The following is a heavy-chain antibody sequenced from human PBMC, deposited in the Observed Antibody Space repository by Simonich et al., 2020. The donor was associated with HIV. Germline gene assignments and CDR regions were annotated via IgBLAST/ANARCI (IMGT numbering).Heavy chain of an antibody. D-gene: IGHD6-19*01. CDR2: ISSSGSTI. V-gene: IGHV3-11*01. J-gene: IGHJ2*01. Sequence: QVQLVESGGGLVKPGGSLRLSCAASGFTFSDYYMNLIRQAPGKGLEWISYISSSGSTIYYADSVKGRFTISRDNAKNSLFLQMNSLRAEDTAVYYCASIVPGTWYFDLWGRGTLVTVSS. CDR3: ASIVPGTWYFDL. CDR1: GFTFSDYY.